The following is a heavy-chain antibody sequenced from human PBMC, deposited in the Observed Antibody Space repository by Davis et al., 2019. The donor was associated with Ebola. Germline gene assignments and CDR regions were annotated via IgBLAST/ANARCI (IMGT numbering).Heavy chain of an antibody. Sequence: ASVKVSCKVSGYTLTELSMHWVRQAPGKGLEWMGGFDPEDGETIYAQKFQGRVTMTEDTSTDTAYMELSSLRSEDTAVYYCATVGYCSSTSCFHDAFDIWGQGTMVTVSS. CDR2: FDPEDGET. CDR3: ATVGYCSSTSCFHDAFDI. CDR1: GYTLTELS. J-gene: IGHJ3*02. D-gene: IGHD2-2*01. V-gene: IGHV1-24*01.